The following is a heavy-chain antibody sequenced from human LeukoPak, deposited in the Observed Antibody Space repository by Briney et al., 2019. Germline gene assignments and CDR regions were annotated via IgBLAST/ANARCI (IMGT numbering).Heavy chain of an antibody. D-gene: IGHD1-26*01. CDR3: TRARYSDY. Sequence: GGSLRLSCAASGFTFSSYWMTWVRQAPGKGLEWVANIKEDGTEKNYVDSVKGRFTISRDNAKNSLYLQVNSLRPEDTAVYYCTRARYSDYWGQGTLVTVSS. J-gene: IGHJ4*02. CDR2: IKEDGTEK. V-gene: IGHV3-7*01. CDR1: GFTFSSYW.